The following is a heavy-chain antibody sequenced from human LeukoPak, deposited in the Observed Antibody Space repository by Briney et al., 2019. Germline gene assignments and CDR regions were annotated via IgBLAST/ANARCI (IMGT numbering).Heavy chain of an antibody. J-gene: IGHJ4*02. Sequence: GGSLRLSCAASGFIFSNYGMHWVRQAPGKGLEWVAFIQFDGSSEDYADSVKGRFTISRDNSKNTLYLQMNSLRAEDTAVYYCARVSHDYGDSFDYWGQGTLVTVSS. CDR2: IQFDGSSE. D-gene: IGHD4-17*01. V-gene: IGHV3-30*02. CDR3: ARVSHDYGDSFDY. CDR1: GFIFSNYG.